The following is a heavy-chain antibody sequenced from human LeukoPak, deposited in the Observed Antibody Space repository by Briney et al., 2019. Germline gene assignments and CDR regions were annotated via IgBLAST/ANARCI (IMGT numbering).Heavy chain of an antibody. CDR1: GFTFSSYG. J-gene: IGHJ6*03. V-gene: IGHV3-33*06. CDR3: AKDKDYGYYMDV. CDR2: IWYDGSDK. D-gene: IGHD3-16*01. Sequence: GGSLRLSCAASGFTFSSYGMHWVRQAPGKGLEWVAVIWYDGSDKYYADSVKGRFTISRDNSKNRLYLQMNSLRAEDTAVYYCAKDKDYGYYMDVWGKGTTVTVS.